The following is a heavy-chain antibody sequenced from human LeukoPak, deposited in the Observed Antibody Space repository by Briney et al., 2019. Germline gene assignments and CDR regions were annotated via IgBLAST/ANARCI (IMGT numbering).Heavy chain of an antibody. D-gene: IGHD2-21*02. CDR2: SYTSGST. Sequence: PSETLSLTCTVSGVSINSGSYYWSWIRQPAGKGLEWIVRSYTSGSTKDNPALKSRVTISVYTSKNKFSLKLSSVTDAATAVYYCARVSCGGDCRGHYYHYYMDVWGKGTTVTISS. V-gene: IGHV4-61*02. J-gene: IGHJ6*03. CDR3: ARVSCGGDCRGHYYHYYMDV. CDR1: GVSINSGSYY.